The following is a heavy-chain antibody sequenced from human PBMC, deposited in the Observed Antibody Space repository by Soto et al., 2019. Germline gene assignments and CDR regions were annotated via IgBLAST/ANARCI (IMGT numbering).Heavy chain of an antibody. CDR1: GFKYTDFA. CDR3: ARRAWDSYYAIDV. D-gene: IGHD3-22*01. Sequence: VQLVESGGGEVQPGRSLRLSCAASGFKYTDFALHWVRQAPGKGLEWVAIISYDGSDKYYADSVKGRFVISRDNPKNTLYLEMNSLRPEDKDVYFCARRAWDSYYAIDVWGQGTTVTVFS. V-gene: IGHV3-30*09. CDR2: ISYDGSDK. J-gene: IGHJ6*02.